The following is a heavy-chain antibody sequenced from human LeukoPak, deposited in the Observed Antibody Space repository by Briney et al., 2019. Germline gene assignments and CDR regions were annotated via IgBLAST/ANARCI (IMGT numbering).Heavy chain of an antibody. V-gene: IGHV1-69*05. Sequence: SVTVSFMPSLCTFISYAISWVRQAPGQGREWMGGIIPIFGTANYAHKFQGRVTITTDESTSTAYTELSSLRSEDTAVYYCARASPYFYCSGGSCYFHPWGQGTLVTVSS. CDR3: ARASPYFYCSGGSCYFHP. J-gene: IGHJ5*02. D-gene: IGHD2-15*01. CDR2: IIPIFGTA. CDR1: LCTFISYA.